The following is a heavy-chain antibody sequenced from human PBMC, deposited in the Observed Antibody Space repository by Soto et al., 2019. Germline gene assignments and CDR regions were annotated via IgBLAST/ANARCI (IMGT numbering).Heavy chain of an antibody. Sequence: PSETLSLTCTVSGGSISSGAYYWGWIRQHPGKGLEWIGYIYYGGNTYYNPSLKSRVIISVDTSKNQFSLRLSSVTAADTAGYYCARVGYHYGSGSYDMDVWGQGTTVTVSS. V-gene: IGHV4-31*03. CDR3: ARVGYHYGSGSYDMDV. D-gene: IGHD3-10*01. CDR1: GGSISSGAYY. J-gene: IGHJ6*02. CDR2: IYYGGNT.